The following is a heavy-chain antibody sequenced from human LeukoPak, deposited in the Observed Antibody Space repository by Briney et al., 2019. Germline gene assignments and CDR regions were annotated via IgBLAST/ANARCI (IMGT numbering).Heavy chain of an antibody. V-gene: IGHV4-59*01. J-gene: IGHJ5*02. CDR1: GGSISSYY. CDR2: IYYSGST. CDR3: ARGPTDTHSSRWLNWFDP. D-gene: IGHD6-13*01. Sequence: PSETLSLTCTVSGGSISSYYWSWVRQPPGKGLGWVGYIYYSGSTNYNPSLKSRVTISVDTSKNQFSLKLSSVTAADTAVYYCARGPTDTHSSRWLNWFDPWGQGTLVTVSS.